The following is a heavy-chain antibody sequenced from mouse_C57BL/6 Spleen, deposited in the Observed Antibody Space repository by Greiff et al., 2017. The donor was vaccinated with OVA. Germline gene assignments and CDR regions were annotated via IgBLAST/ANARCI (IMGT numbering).Heavy chain of an antibody. V-gene: IGHV1-15*01. CDR3: TRDYSKGYTDV. Sequence: QVQLQQSGAELVRPGASVTLSCKASGYTFTDYEMHWVKQTPVHGLEWIGAIDPETGGPAYNQKFKGKAILTADKSSSTAYMELRSLTSEDSAVYYCTRDYSKGYTDVSGAETPVTVSP. D-gene: IGHD2-5*01. CDR1: GYTFTDYE. CDR2: IDPETGGP. J-gene: IGHJ1*01.